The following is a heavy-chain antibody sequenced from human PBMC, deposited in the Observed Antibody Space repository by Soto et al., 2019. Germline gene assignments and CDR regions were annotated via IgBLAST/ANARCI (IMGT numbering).Heavy chain of an antibody. CDR3: ARGKSRGRNIVATIGGWFDP. CDR2: ISSSSSYI. J-gene: IGHJ5*02. D-gene: IGHD5-12*01. CDR1: GFTFSSYS. Sequence: EVQLVESGGGLVKPGGSLRLSCAASGFTFSSYSMNWVRQAPGKGLEWVSSISSSSSYIYYADSVKGRFTISRDNAKNSLYLQMNSLRAEDTAVYYCARGKSRGRNIVATIGGWFDPWGQGTLVTVSS. V-gene: IGHV3-21*01.